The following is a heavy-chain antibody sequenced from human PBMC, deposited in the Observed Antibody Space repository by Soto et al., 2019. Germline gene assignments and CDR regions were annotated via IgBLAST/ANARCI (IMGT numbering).Heavy chain of an antibody. V-gene: IGHV4-31*03. CDR2: IYYSGST. CDR3: ARDMLGSCSGGSCATDNYYYGMGG. J-gene: IGHJ6*02. Sequence: LSLTCTVSGGSISSGGYYWSWIRQHPGKGLEWIGYIYYSGSTYYNPSLKSRVTISVDTSKNQFSLKLSSVTAADTAVYYCARDMLGSCSGGSCATDNYYYGMGGWGQGTTVTVSS. D-gene: IGHD2-15*01. CDR1: GGSISSGGYY.